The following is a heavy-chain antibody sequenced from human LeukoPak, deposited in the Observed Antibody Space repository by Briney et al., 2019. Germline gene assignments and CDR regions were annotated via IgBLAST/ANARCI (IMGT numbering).Heavy chain of an antibody. D-gene: IGHD3-16*02. J-gene: IGHJ4*02. CDR1: GFTFSSYG. Sequence: GGSLRLSCAASGFTFSSYGMSWVRQAPGKGLEWVSAISGSGDTTYHADSVKGRFTISRDNSKYMLYVQLNSLRAEDTAVYYCAKEGGYGELSSYFDYWGQGTLVTVSS. V-gene: IGHV3-23*01. CDR2: ISGSGDTT. CDR3: AKEGGYGELSSYFDY.